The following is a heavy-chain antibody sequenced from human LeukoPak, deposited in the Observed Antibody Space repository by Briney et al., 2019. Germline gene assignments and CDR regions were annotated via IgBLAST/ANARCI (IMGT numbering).Heavy chain of an antibody. J-gene: IGHJ3*02. Sequence: PSETLSLTCTVSGGPITTSSYYWGWIRQPPGKGLEWIGYIYHSGSTYYNPSLKSRVTISVDKSKNQFSLKLSSVTAADTAVYYCARDSSRNAFDIWARGQWSPSLQ. CDR1: GGPITTSSYY. V-gene: IGHV4-39*07. D-gene: IGHD1-14*01. CDR2: IYHSGST. CDR3: ARDSSRNAFDI.